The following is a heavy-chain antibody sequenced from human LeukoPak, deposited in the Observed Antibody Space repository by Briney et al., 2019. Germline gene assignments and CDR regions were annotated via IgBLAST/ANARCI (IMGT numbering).Heavy chain of an antibody. CDR2: ISAYNGNT. CDR1: GYTFTSYG. CDR3: ARGESYYGSGSYYLFDY. Sequence: GASVKISCKASGYTFTSYGISWVRQAPGQGLEWMGWISAYNGNTNYAQRLQGRVTMTTDTSTSTAYMELRSLRSDDTAVYYCARGESYYGSGSYYLFDYWGQGTLVTVSS. J-gene: IGHJ4*02. V-gene: IGHV1-18*01. D-gene: IGHD3-10*01.